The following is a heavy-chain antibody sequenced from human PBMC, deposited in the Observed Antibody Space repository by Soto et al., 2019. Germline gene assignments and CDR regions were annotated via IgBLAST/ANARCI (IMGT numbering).Heavy chain of an antibody. Sequence: ASLKVSCKASGYTFTSYSRWWPRQANGQGLEWMGWISANNGNTNYAQKLQGRVTMTTDTSTSTAYMELRSLRSDDTAVYYCARYVTMITFGVLIAYDAFDIWGKGTMVTVSS. J-gene: IGHJ3*02. V-gene: IGHV1-18*04. D-gene: IGHD3-16*02. CDR1: GYTFTSYS. CDR2: ISANNGNT. CDR3: ARYVTMITFGVLIAYDAFDI.